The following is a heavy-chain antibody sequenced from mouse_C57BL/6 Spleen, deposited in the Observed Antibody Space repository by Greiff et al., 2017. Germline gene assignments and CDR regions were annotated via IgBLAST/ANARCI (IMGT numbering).Heavy chain of an antibody. CDR1: GYTFTSYW. V-gene: IGHV1-55*01. Sequence: VQLQQPGAELVQPGASVKMSCKASGYTFTSYWITWVKQRPGQGLEWIGDIYPGSGSTNYNEKFKSKATLTVDTSSSTAYMQLSSLTSEDSAVYYCARRYYGSSSYDMDYWGKGTTVTVAS. CDR2: IYPGSGST. D-gene: IGHD1-1*01. CDR3: ARRYYGSSSYDMDY. J-gene: IGHJ4*01.